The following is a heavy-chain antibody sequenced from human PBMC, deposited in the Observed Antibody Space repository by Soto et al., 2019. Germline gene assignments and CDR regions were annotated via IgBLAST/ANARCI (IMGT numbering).Heavy chain of an antibody. J-gene: IGHJ6*02. CDR1: GYTFTSYG. D-gene: IGHD2-8*01. Sequence: ASVKVSFKASGYTFTSYGISWVRQAPGQGLEWMGWISAYNGNTNYAQKLQGRVTMTTDTSTSTAYMELRSLRSDDTAVYYCASMTFPNPSYYYGMDVWGQGTTVTVSS. V-gene: IGHV1-18*01. CDR2: ISAYNGNT. CDR3: ASMTFPNPSYYYGMDV.